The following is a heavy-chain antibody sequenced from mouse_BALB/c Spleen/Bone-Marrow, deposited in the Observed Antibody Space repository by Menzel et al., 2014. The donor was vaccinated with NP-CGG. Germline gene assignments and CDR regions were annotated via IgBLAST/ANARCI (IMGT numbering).Heavy chain of an antibody. CDR2: IDPANGNT. D-gene: IGHD1-1*01. CDR3: ARYDYGWYFYV. V-gene: IGHV14-3*02. J-gene: IGHJ1*01. Sequence: VQLQQSGAELVKPGASVKLSCTASGFNIKDTYMHWVKQRPEQGLEWIGRIDPANGNTKYDPKFQGKATITADTSSNTAYLQLSSLTSEDAAVYYCARYDYGWYFYVWGAGTTVTVSS. CDR1: GFNIKDTY.